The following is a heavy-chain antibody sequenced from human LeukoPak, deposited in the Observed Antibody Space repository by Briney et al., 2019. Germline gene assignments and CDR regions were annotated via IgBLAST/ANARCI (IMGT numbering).Heavy chain of an antibody. V-gene: IGHV1-2*02. D-gene: IGHD6-13*01. CDR3: ASLGIAAAGRRWFDP. J-gene: IGHJ5*02. CDR1: GYTFTGYY. CDR2: INPNSGGT. Sequence: ASVKVSCKASGYTFTGYYMHWVRQAPGQGLEWMGWINPNSGGTNYAQKFQGRVTMTRDTSISTAHMELSRLRSDDTAVYYCASLGIAAAGRRWFDPWGQGTLVTVSS.